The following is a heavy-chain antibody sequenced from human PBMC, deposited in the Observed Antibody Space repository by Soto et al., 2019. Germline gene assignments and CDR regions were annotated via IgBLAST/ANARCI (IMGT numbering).Heavy chain of an antibody. CDR3: ARVVAVVVKDFDY. J-gene: IGHJ4*02. V-gene: IGHV1-18*01. CDR1: GYTFTIYC. CDR2: FRAYIVNT. Sequence: ASVKVSGDASGYTFTIYCISWLQQPHGQGLEWMGWFRAYIVNTNYAQKLQSRVTMTTDTSTSTAYMELRSLRSDDTAVYYCARVVAVVVKDFDYWGQGTLVTVSS. D-gene: IGHD3-22*01.